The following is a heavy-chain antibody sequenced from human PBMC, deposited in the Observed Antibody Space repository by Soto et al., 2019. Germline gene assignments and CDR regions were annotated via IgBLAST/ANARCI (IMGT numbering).Heavy chain of an antibody. V-gene: IGHV4-34*01. D-gene: IGHD6-6*01. CDR2: INHSGST. CDR3: ARGLXSIAARAWGDYYYGMDV. CDR1: GGSFSCYY. J-gene: IGHJ6*02. Sequence: PSETLSLTCAVYGGSFSCYYWSWIRQPPGKGLEWIGEINHSGSTNYNPSLKSRVTISVDTSKNQFSLKLSSVTAADTAVYYCARGLXSIAARAWGDYYYGMDVWGQGTTVTVSS.